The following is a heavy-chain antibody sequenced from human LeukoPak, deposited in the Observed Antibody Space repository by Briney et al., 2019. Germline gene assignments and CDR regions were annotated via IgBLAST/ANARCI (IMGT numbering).Heavy chain of an antibody. Sequence: GRSLRLSCAASGLTFSAYGMHWVRQAPGKGLEWVAVIWSDGTNRYYAESVRGRFTISRDNSKNTLYLQMNSLKIEDTAVYYCASAAGAFDNWGQGTMITVSS. CDR1: GLTFSAYG. D-gene: IGHD6-13*01. CDR3: ASAAGAFDN. CDR2: IWSDGTNR. V-gene: IGHV3-33*01. J-gene: IGHJ3*02.